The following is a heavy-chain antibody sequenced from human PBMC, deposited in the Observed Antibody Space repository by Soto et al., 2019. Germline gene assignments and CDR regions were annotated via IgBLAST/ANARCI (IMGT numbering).Heavy chain of an antibody. Sequence: EVQLVESGGGLVQPGGSLRLSCAASGFTFSSYEMNWVRQAPGKGLEWVSYISSSGSTIYYADSVKGRFTISRDNAKNSLYMQMNSLRAEDTAVYYCASGIVVVPAAYNYANDAFDIWGQGTMVTVSS. CDR1: GFTFSSYE. V-gene: IGHV3-48*03. CDR2: ISSSGSTI. J-gene: IGHJ3*02. CDR3: ASGIVVVPAAYNYANDAFDI. D-gene: IGHD2-2*01.